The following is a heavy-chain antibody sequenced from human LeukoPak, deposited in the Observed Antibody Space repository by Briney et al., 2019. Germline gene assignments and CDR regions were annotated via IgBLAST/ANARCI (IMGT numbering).Heavy chain of an antibody. CDR1: GFTFSSYS. D-gene: IGHD6-13*01. J-gene: IGHJ4*02. V-gene: IGHV3-30*03. CDR2: VSHDGSHT. CDR3: ARQSLAASGLDS. Sequence: GGSLRLSCAASGFTFSSYSMNWVRQAPGKGLEWVAVVSHDGSHTSYAASVKGRFTISRDNYRNTVVLQMNSLSVDDTAIYYCARQSLAASGLDSWGQGMLVTVSS.